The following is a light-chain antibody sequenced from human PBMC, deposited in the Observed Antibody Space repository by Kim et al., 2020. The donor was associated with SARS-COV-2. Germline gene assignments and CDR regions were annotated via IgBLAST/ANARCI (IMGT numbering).Light chain of an antibody. J-gene: IGLJ1*01. Sequence: PGQTASITCSGYELGDKYVSWYQQKPGKSPVVVIYQDNQRPSGIPERFSGSNSGNTATLTISGTQAMDEADYYCQAWDSSTHNYVFGAGTKVTVL. CDR3: QAWDSSTHNYV. V-gene: IGLV3-1*01. CDR1: ELGDKY. CDR2: QDN.